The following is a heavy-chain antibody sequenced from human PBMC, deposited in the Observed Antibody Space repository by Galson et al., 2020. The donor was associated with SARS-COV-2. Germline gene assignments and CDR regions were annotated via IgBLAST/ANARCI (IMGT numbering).Heavy chain of an antibody. V-gene: IGHV1-18*01. CDR2: ISAYNGHT. CDR1: GYNFNSYG. CDR3: ARVDTVMARFYFDY. Sequence: ASVKVSCKASGYNFNSYGISWVRQAPGQGLEWMGWISAYNGHTNYAQKLQGRVTMTTDTSSSTAYMELRSLRSDDSGVYYCARVDTVMARFYFDYWGLGTLVSVSS. D-gene: IGHD5-18*01. J-gene: IGHJ4*02.